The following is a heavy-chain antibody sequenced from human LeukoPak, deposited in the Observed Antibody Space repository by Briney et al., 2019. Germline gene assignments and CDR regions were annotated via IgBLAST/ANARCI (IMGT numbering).Heavy chain of an antibody. CDR3: ARGGLLLDAFDI. CDR2: IYYSGST. V-gene: IGHV4-59*01. Sequence: SETLSLTCTVSGGSISSYYWSWIRQPPGKGLEWIGYIYYSGSTNYNPSLKSRVTISVDTSKNQFSLKLSSVTAADTAVCYCARGGLLLDAFDIWGQGTMVTVSS. D-gene: IGHD2-15*01. J-gene: IGHJ3*02. CDR1: GGSISSYY.